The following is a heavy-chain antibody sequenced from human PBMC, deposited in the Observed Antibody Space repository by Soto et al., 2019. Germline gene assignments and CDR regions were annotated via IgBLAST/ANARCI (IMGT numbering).Heavy chain of an antibody. J-gene: IGHJ6*03. CDR2: INPSGGST. Sequence: ASVKVSCKASGYTFTSYYIHWVRQAPGQGLEWMGIINPSGGSTSYAQKFQGRVTMTRDTSTSTVYMEVSGLRSEDTAVYYCARDQEPSTLYYDYYYMDVWCKGTTVTVSS. V-gene: IGHV1-46*03. CDR3: ARDQEPSTLYYDYYYMDV. CDR1: GYTFTSYY.